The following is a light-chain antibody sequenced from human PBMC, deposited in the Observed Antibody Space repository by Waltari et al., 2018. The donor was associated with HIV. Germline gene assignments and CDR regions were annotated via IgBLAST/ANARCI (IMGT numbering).Light chain of an antibody. Sequence: QSVLTQPPSASGTPGQRVIISCSGSNSNIGSNSVTWYQQFPGTAPKLLTYNKDQRPSGVPDRFAGSKSGTSASLAISGLQSDDEADYYCAAWDDTLDGWVFGGGTKLTVL. CDR1: NSNIGSNS. V-gene: IGLV1-44*01. CDR3: AAWDDTLDGWV. J-gene: IGLJ3*02. CDR2: NKD.